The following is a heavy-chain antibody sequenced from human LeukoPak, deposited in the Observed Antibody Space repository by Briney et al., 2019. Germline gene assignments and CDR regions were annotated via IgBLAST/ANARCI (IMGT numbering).Heavy chain of an antibody. CDR2: IYHSGST. CDR1: GGSISSSDW. Sequence: SDTLSLTCSVSGGSISSSDWWSWVRQPPGKGLEWIGEIYHSGSTNYNPSLKSRVTISVDKSKNQFSLKLSSVTAADTAVYYCARVSIAVAGTDYWGQGTLVTVSS. D-gene: IGHD6-19*01. V-gene: IGHV4-4*02. J-gene: IGHJ4*02. CDR3: ARVSIAVAGTDY.